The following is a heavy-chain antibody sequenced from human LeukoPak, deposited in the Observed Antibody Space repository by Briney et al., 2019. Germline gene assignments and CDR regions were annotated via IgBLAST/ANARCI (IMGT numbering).Heavy chain of an antibody. D-gene: IGHD3-3*01. V-gene: IGHV3-7*01. CDR3: ARDAFSRISVSGVVSDAFDI. Sequence: PGGSLRLSCAASGFTFSSYWMSWVRQAPGKGPEWVANIKQDGSEKYYVDSVKGRFTISRDNAKNSLYLQMNSLRAEDTAVYYCARDAFSRISVSGVVSDAFDIWGQGTMVTVSS. CDR1: GFTFSSYW. J-gene: IGHJ3*02. CDR2: IKQDGSEK.